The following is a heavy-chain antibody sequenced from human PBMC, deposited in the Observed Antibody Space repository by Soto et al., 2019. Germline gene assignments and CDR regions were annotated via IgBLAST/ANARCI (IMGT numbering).Heavy chain of an antibody. V-gene: IGHV3-64D*06. D-gene: IGHD4-17*01. CDR2: ISSNGGST. Sequence: GGSLRLSCSASGFTFSSYAMHWVRQAPGKGLEYVSAISSNGGSTYYADSVKGRFTISRDNSKNTLYLQMSSLKAEDTAVYYCVKPRNYGGNSIFDYWGQGTLVTVSS. J-gene: IGHJ4*02. CDR1: GFTFSSYA. CDR3: VKPRNYGGNSIFDY.